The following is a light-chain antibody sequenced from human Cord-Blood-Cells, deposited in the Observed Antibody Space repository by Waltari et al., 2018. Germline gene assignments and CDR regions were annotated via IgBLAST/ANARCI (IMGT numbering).Light chain of an antibody. CDR2: DVI. V-gene: IGLV2-11*01. Sequence: QSALTQPRSVSGSPGQSVTISCTGTSSDVGGYNYVSWYQQHPGKAPKLMIYDVIKRPSGVPDHFSGSKSGNTASLTISGLQAEDEADYYCCSYAGSRVFGGGTKLTVL. J-gene: IGLJ3*02. CDR3: CSYAGSRV. CDR1: SSDVGGYNY.